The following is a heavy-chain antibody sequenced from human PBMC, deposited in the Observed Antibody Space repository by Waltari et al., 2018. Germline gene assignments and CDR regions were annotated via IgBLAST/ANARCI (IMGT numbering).Heavy chain of an antibody. J-gene: IGHJ6*03. CDR2: IYYSGST. CDR3: ARGITGTPGGYYYYMDV. Sequence: QVQLQESGPGLVKPSQTLSLTCTVSGGSISSGDYYWSWIRQPPGKGLEWIGYIYYSGSTYYNPSLKSRGTISVDTSKNQFSLKLSSVTAADTAVYYCARGITGTPGGYYYYMDVWGKGTTVTISS. CDR1: GGSISSGDYY. V-gene: IGHV4-30-4*08. D-gene: IGHD1-7*01.